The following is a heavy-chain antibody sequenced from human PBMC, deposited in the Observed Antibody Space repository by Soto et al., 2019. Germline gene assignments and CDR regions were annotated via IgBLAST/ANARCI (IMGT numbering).Heavy chain of an antibody. V-gene: IGHV6-1*01. CDR3: ARDRGSGPHYYYYGMDV. Sequence: SQTLSLTCAISGDSVSSNSAAWNWIRQSPSRGLEWLGRTYYRSKWYNDYAVSVKSRITINPDTSKNQFSLQLNSVTPEDTAVYYCARDRGSGPHYYYYGMDVWGQGTTVTVSS. CDR1: GDSVSSNSAA. J-gene: IGHJ6*02. D-gene: IGHD2-15*01. CDR2: TYYRSKWYN.